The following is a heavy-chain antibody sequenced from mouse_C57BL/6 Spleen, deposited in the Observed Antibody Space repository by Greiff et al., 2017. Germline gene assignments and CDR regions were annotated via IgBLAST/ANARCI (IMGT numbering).Heavy chain of an antibody. J-gene: IGHJ2*01. V-gene: IGHV1-52*01. Sequence: VQLQQPGAELVRPGSSVKLSCKASGYTFTSYWMHWVKQRPIQGLEWIGNIDPSDSETHYNQKFKDKATLTVDKSSSTAYMQLSSLTSEDSAVYYCARSGYYGSTDYWGQGTTLTVSS. CDR1: GYTFTSYW. CDR2: IDPSDSET. D-gene: IGHD1-1*01. CDR3: ARSGYYGSTDY.